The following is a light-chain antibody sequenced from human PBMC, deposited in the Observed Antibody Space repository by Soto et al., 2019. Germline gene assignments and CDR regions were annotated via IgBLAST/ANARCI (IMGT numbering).Light chain of an antibody. Sequence: QSVLTQPPSASGTPGQRVTISCSGSSSNIGSNYVYWYQQLPGTAPKLLIYRNNQRPSGVPDRFSGSKSGTSASLAISGLRSEDVADYYCAAWDDSLSGHWVFGGGTKLTVL. J-gene: IGLJ3*02. CDR1: SSNIGSNY. V-gene: IGLV1-47*01. CDR3: AAWDDSLSGHWV. CDR2: RNN.